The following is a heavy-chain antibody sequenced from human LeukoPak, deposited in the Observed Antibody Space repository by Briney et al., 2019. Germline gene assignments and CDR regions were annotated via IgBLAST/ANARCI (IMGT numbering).Heavy chain of an antibody. Sequence: PGGSLRLSCAASGFTFSTYSMNWVRPAPGKGLEGVSYISSSSKTIYYADSVKGRFTISRDNAMNSLYLQMTSLRDEDTAVYYCARGGGGAFDIWGQGTMVTVSS. CDR2: ISSSSKTI. V-gene: IGHV3-48*02. D-gene: IGHD3-16*01. J-gene: IGHJ3*02. CDR1: GFTFSTYS. CDR3: ARGGGGAFDI.